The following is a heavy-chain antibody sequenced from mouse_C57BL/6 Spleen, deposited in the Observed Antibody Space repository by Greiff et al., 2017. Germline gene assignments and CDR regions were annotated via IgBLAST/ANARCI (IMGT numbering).Heavy chain of an antibody. J-gene: IGHJ2*01. V-gene: IGHV1-61*01. CDR3: ARSGITTVDLFDY. CDR1: GYTFTSYW. CDR2: IYPSDSET. D-gene: IGHD1-1*01. Sequence: QVQLQQPGAELVRPGSSVKLSCKASGYTFTSYWMDWVKQRPGQGLEWIGNIYPSDSETHYNQKFKDKATLTVDKSSSTAYMQLSSLTSEDSAVYYCARSGITTVDLFDYWGQGTTLTVSS.